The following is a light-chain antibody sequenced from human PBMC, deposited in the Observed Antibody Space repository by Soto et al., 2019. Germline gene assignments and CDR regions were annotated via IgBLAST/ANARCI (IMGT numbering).Light chain of an antibody. J-gene: IGKJ1*01. Sequence: DLQMTQTATTLSGYVGDRVTIHCRDSQTISSWLAWYQQKPGKAPKLLIYKASTLKSGVPSRFSGSGSGTEFTLNISSLQPDDFATYYCQHYNSYSEAFGQGTKVVIK. CDR3: QHYNSYSEA. V-gene: IGKV1-5*03. CDR2: KAS. CDR1: QTISSW.